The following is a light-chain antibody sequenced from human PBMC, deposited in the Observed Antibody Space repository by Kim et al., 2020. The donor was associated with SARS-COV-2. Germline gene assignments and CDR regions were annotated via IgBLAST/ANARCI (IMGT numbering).Light chain of an antibody. V-gene: IGKV1-5*03. CDR2: QAS. CDR1: QSVDGW. Sequence: DIQMTQSPSTLSAFVGDRVTMTCRASQSVDGWLAWYQQKPGKAPRLLIYQASKLASGVPSRFSGSGSGTDFTLTVNNLQSDDSAVYYCKQYETYWAFGPGTRVEI. J-gene: IGKJ1*01. CDR3: KQYETYWA.